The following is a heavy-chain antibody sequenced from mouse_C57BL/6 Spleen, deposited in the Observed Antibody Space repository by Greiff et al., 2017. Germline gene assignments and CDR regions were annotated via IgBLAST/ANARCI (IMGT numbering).Heavy chain of an antibody. V-gene: IGHV1-42*01. CDR1: GYSFTGYY. CDR2: INPSTGDT. D-gene: IGHD1-1*01. CDR3: AISPYFGSAY. Sequence: EVKVVESGPELVKPGASVKISCKASGYSFTGYYMNWVKQSPEKSLEWIGEINPSTGDTTYNQKFKAKATLTVDKSSSTAYMQLKSLTSEDSAVYYCAISPYFGSAYWGQGALVTVSA. J-gene: IGHJ3*01.